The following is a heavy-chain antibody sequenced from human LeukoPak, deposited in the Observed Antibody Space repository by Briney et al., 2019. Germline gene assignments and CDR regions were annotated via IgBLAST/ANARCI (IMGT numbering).Heavy chain of an antibody. CDR2: ISGSGGST. J-gene: IGHJ4*02. CDR1: GFTFSSYA. CDR3: VRGDNRDY. Sequence: GGSLRLSCAASGFTFSSYAMSWVRQAPGKGLDGVSVISGSGGSTYYADSVKGRFTISRDNAKNSLFLLMNSLRVEDTSVYYCVRGDNRDYWGQGTLVTVSS. D-gene: IGHD1-14*01. V-gene: IGHV3-23*01.